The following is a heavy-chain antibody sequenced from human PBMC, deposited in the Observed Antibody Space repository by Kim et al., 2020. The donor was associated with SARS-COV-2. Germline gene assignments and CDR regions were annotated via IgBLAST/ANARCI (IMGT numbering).Heavy chain of an antibody. D-gene: IGHD4-17*01. CDR3: ARQWFEGIYDYGDNADPRGAFDI. CDR2: IYYSGRT. J-gene: IGHJ3*02. Sequence: SETLSLTCTVSGGSISSSYYWGWIRQPPGKGLEWIGSIYYSGRTYYNPSLKSRVTISVDTSKKQFSLTLTSLTAADTAVFYCARQWFEGIYDYGDNADPRGAFDIWGQGTSVTVSS. CDR1: GGSISSSYY. V-gene: IGHV4-39*01.